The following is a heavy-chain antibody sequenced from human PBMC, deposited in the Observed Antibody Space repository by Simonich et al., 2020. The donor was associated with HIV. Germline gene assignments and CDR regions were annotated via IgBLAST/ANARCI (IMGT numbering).Heavy chain of an antibody. Sequence: QVQLQQWGAGLLKPSETLSLTCAVYGRSFMAYYWSWIRQPPGKGLEGIGEVKHSGSTSYNASLKSRVTISIDTSKNQFSLKLSSVTAADTAVYYCARHMCSVISCSEGYNWFDPWGQGTLVTVSS. CDR2: VKHSGST. V-gene: IGHV4-34*01. D-gene: IGHD2-2*01. CDR1: GRSFMAYY. J-gene: IGHJ5*02. CDR3: ARHMCSVISCSEGYNWFDP.